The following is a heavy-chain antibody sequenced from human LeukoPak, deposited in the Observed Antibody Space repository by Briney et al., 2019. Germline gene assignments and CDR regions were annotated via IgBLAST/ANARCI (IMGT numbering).Heavy chain of an antibody. CDR2: IYTSGST. V-gene: IGHV4-4*07. J-gene: IGHJ6*03. CDR1: GGSISSYY. CDR3: ARVRKPSDIVVVPAATAYYYYYMDV. Sequence: SETLSLTCTVSGGSISSYYWSWIRQPAGKGLEWIGRIYTSGSTNYNPSLKSRVTMSVDTSKNQFSLKLSSVTAADTAVYYCARVRKPSDIVVVPAATAYYYYYMDVWGKGTTVTVSS. D-gene: IGHD2-2*01.